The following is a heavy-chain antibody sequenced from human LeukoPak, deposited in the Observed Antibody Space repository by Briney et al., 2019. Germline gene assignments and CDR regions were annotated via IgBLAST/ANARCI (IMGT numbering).Heavy chain of an antibody. Sequence: GGSLRLSCVFSGFTFSSYAMSWVRQAPGKGREWVSSLSGSGGSTYYADSVKGRFTISRDNSKNTLDLKMNSLRVEDTAVYYCAKDPHTGYSFAYWGQGTLVTVSS. J-gene: IGHJ4*02. CDR3: AKDPHTGYSFAY. CDR1: GFTFSSYA. CDR2: LSGSGGST. D-gene: IGHD5-18*01. V-gene: IGHV3-23*01.